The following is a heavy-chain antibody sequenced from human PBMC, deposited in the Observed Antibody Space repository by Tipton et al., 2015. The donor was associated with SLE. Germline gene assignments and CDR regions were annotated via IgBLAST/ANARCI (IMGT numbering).Heavy chain of an antibody. D-gene: IGHD1-26*01. Sequence: SLRLSCTTSKFTFSSNWMSWVRQAPGKGLEWVAHIREDGSEEYYVDSVKGRFTIYRDNAKNSLYLQMNSLRVEDMAVYYCAREYQGRFYVNGAFDVWGQGTMVTVSS. V-gene: IGHV3-7*01. CDR2: IREDGSEE. CDR3: AREYQGRFYVNGAFDV. J-gene: IGHJ3*01. CDR1: KFTFSSNW.